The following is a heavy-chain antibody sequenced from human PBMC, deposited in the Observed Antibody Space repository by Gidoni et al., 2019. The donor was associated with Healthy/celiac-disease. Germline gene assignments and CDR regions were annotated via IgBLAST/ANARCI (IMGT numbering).Heavy chain of an antibody. Sequence: EVQLLASGGGLVQPGGSLIPSCAASGFTFRRYPMSWVRQAPGKGLEWVSAISGSGGSTYYADSVKGRFTISRDKSKNTLYLQMNSLRAEDTAVYYCAKALQYSSGWSVPAPRVWGQGTTVTVSS. J-gene: IGHJ6*02. D-gene: IGHD6-19*01. CDR3: AKALQYSSGWSVPAPRV. V-gene: IGHV3-23*01. CDR1: GFTFRRYP. CDR2: ISGSGGST.